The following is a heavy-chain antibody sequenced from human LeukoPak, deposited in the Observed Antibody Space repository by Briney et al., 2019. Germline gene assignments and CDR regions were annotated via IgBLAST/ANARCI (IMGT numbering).Heavy chain of an antibody. CDR1: GYTFTSYY. CDR3: TRNADSGLDY. J-gene: IGHJ4*02. CDR2: INTSGGST. Sequence: ASVKVSCKASGYTFTSYYMYWVRQAPGQGLEWMGFINTSGGSTSYAQKFQGRVTMTRDTSTSTVYMELTSLRSEDTAMYYCTRNADSGLDYWGQGTLVTVSS. V-gene: IGHV1-46*03. D-gene: IGHD3-10*01.